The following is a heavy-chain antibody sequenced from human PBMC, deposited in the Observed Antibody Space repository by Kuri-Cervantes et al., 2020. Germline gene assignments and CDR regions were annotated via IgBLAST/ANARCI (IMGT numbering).Heavy chain of an antibody. CDR2: ISRSGGTT. Sequence: GGSLRLSCTASGFILSSYAMTWVRQAPGRGLEWVSTISRSGGTTYYADSVKGRFTISRDNSKNTLYLQMNSLRAEDTAVYYCARGRPSGSYYAALYWGQGTLVTVSS. CDR1: GFILSSYA. D-gene: IGHD1-26*01. V-gene: IGHV3-23*01. CDR3: ARGRPSGSYYAALY. J-gene: IGHJ4*02.